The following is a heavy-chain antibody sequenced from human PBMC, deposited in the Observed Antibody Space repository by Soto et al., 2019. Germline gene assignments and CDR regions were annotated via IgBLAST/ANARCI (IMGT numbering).Heavy chain of an antibody. Sequence: EVQLVESGGGLVQPGGSLRLSCAASGFTFSSYDMHWVRQATGKGLEWVSTIGTAGDTYYPGSVKGRFTISRENAKNSLYLQMNSLRAGDTAVYYCASEGANNYYGMDVWGQGTTVTVSS. J-gene: IGHJ6*02. V-gene: IGHV3-13*04. D-gene: IGHD3-16*01. CDR2: IGTAGDT. CDR3: ASEGANNYYGMDV. CDR1: GFTFSSYD.